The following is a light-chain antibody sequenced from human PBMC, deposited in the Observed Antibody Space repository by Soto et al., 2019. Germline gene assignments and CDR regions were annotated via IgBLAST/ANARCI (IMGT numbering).Light chain of an antibody. CDR1: SSAVGGYNY. J-gene: IGLJ1*01. CDR3: QSYDSTLSARYV. CDR2: DIT. Sequence: QSVLTQPPSASGSPGQSVTISCTGTSSAVGGYNYVSWYQRHPGKAPKLLISDITKRPSGVPDRFSGSKSGNPASLTVSGLQAEDEADYYCQSYDSTLSARYVFGTGTKLTVL. V-gene: IGLV2-8*01.